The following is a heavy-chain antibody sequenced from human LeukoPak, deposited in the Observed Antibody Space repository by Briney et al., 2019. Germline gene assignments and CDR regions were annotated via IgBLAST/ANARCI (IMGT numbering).Heavy chain of an antibody. CDR1: GFTFSSYG. CDR2: IKKTGSET. CDR3: ARENGYCSGANCYSYFDS. Sequence: GGSLRLSCAASGFTFSSYGMHWVRQAPGKGLEWVAYIKKTGSETYYMDSVEGRFTITRDNSRDSVFLHMYGLRAEDTAVYFCARENGYCSGANCYSYFDSWGQGTLVTVSS. V-gene: IGHV3-7*01. D-gene: IGHD2-15*01. J-gene: IGHJ4*02.